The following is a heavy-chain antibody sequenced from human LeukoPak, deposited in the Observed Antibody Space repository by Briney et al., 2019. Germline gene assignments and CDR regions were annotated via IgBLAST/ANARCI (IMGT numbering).Heavy chain of an antibody. J-gene: IGHJ4*02. CDR1: GFTFSSYS. CDR2: ISSSSSYI. Sequence: PGGSLRLSCAASGFTFSSYSVNWVRQAPGKGLEWVSSISSSSSYIYYADSVKGRFTISRDNAKSTLSLQMNSLRAEDTAIYYCATYRQVLLPFESWGQGTLVTVSS. V-gene: IGHV3-21*04. CDR3: ATYRQVLLPFES. D-gene: IGHD2-8*02.